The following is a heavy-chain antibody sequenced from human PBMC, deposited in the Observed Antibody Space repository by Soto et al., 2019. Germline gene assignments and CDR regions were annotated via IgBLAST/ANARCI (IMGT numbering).Heavy chain of an antibody. J-gene: IGHJ4*02. D-gene: IGHD1-1*01. CDR2: IWYDVSNK. CDR1: RFTVSSYC. Sequence: XECLTLSCAASRFTVSSYCMHWVRQAPGKGLEWVAVIWYDVSNKYYADSVKGRFTISRDNSKNTLYLQMNSLRAEDTAVYYCARDRRYNWNDWGKYYFDYWGQGTLVTVSS. V-gene: IGHV3-33*01. CDR3: ARDRRYNWNDWGKYYFDY.